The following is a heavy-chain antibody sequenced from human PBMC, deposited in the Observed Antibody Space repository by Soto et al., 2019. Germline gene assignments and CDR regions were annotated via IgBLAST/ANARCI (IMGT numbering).Heavy chain of an antibody. D-gene: IGHD2-15*01. J-gene: IGHJ4*02. CDR1: GFTFSGFW. CDR3: ERDNRWFN. CDR2: IKQDGSEI. Sequence: HPGGSLRLSCAASGFTFSGFWMSWVRQAPGKGLEWVANIKQDGSEIHYVDSVKGRFTISRDNAKNSLHLQMNSLRVEDTAVYYCERDNRWFNWGQGTLVTVSS. V-gene: IGHV3-7*03.